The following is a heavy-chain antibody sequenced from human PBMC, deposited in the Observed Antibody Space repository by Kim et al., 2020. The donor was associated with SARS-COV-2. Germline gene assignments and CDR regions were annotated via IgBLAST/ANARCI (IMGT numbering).Heavy chain of an antibody. CDR2: IRPRGAAA. J-gene: IGHJ4*02. V-gene: IGHV3-23*01. CDR3: AKEYDSVAYSHYSI. CDR1: GFKFSDYS. D-gene: IGHD2-15*01. Sequence: GGSLRLSCAASGFKFSDYSMSWVRQAPGKGLEWVSLIRPRGAAASYADSFQGRFTVSRDDSINTRFLQMSGLKAEDTATYYCAKEYDSVAYSHYSIWGQGILVTVSA.